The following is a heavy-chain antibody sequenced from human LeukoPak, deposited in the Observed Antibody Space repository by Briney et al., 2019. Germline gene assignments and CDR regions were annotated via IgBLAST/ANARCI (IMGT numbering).Heavy chain of an antibody. V-gene: IGHV4-61*01. Sequence: SETLSLTCTVSGGSISSGTYYWSWIRQPPGKGLEWIGYIYYSGSTNYNPSLKSRVTISVDTSRNQFSLKLSSVTAADTAVYYCARETSQKGAHYMDVWGKGTTVTISS. D-gene: IGHD3-16*01. CDR1: GGSISSGTYY. CDR2: IYYSGST. CDR3: ARETSQKGAHYMDV. J-gene: IGHJ6*03.